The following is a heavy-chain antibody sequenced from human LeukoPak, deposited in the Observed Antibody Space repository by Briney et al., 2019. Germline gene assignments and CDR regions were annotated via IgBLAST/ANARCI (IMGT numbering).Heavy chain of an antibody. V-gene: IGHV5-51*01. D-gene: IGHD5/OR15-5a*01. Sequence: GESLKISCKASGYSFTSYWIGWVRQMPGKGLDWMGIIYPGVSDTRYSPSFQGQVTISADKSISTAYLQWSSLKASDTAIYYCARSTDSVYAFDIWGQGTMVIVSS. J-gene: IGHJ3*02. CDR3: ARSTDSVYAFDI. CDR2: IYPGVSDT. CDR1: GYSFTSYW.